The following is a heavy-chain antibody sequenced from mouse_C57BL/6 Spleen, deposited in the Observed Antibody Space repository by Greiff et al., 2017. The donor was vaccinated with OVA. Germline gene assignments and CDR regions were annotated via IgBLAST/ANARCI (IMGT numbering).Heavy chain of an antibody. CDR1: GYTFTSYG. Sequence: VQLQQSGAELARPGASVKLSCKASGYTFTSYGISWVKQRTGQGLEWIGEIYPRSGNTYYNEKFKGKATLTADKSSSTAYMELRSLTSEDAAVYFCARRDGKGAMDYWGQGTSVTVSS. CDR3: ARRDGKGAMDY. CDR2: IYPRSGNT. D-gene: IGHD2-1*01. V-gene: IGHV1-81*01. J-gene: IGHJ4*01.